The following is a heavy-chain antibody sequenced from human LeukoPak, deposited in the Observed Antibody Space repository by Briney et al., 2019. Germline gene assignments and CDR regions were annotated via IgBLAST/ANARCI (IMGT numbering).Heavy chain of an antibody. CDR1: GGSFSGYY. V-gene: IGHV4-34*01. CDR2: INHSGST. D-gene: IGHD3-22*01. J-gene: IGHJ4*02. CDR3: ARGFGYYDSSGYYY. Sequence: PSETLSLTCAVYGGSFSGYYGSWIRQPPGKGLEWIGEINHSGSTNYNPSLKSRVTISVDTSKNQFSLKLSSVTAADTAVYYCARGFGYYDSSGYYYWGQGTLVTVSS.